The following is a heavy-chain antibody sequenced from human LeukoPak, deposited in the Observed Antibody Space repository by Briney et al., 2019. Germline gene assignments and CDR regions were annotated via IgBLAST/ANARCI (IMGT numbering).Heavy chain of an antibody. D-gene: IGHD3-10*01. V-gene: IGHV3-21*01. CDR1: GFTFRSYS. CDR3: ARSLRGGIYDGMAV. J-gene: IGHJ6*02. Sequence: GGSLRLSCAASGFTFRSYSMNWVRQAPGKGLEWVSSINSSSSYIYYADSVKGRFTTSRANDKASMSLQLHSLSAEGTAVYYCARSLRGGIYDGMAVWGQGTTVTVSS. CDR2: INSSSSYI.